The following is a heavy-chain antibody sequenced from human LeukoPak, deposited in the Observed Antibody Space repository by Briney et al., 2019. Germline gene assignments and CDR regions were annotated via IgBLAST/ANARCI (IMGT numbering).Heavy chain of an antibody. CDR1: GYTFTSYG. J-gene: IGHJ6*02. CDR3: ARDIIFSVAGQNFGAYYYYGMDV. V-gene: IGHV1-18*01. D-gene: IGHD6-19*01. Sequence: GASVKVSCKASGYTFTSYGISWVRQAPGQGLEWMGWISAYNGNTNYAQKLQGRVTMTTDTSTSTAYMELRSLRSDDTAVYYCARDIIFSVAGQNFGAYYYYGMDVWGQGTTVTVSS. CDR2: ISAYNGNT.